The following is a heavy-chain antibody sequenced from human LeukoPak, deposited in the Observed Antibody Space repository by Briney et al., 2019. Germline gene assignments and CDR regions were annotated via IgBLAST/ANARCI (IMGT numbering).Heavy chain of an antibody. CDR2: IYTSGST. D-gene: IGHD6-13*01. Sequence: SXTLSLTCTVSGGSISSYYWSWIRQPAGKGLEWIGRIYTSGSTNYNPSLKRRVTISVDTSKNQFSLNLSSVTAADTAVYYCARERIAAAGTLIWFDPWGQGTLVTVSS. J-gene: IGHJ5*02. CDR3: ARERIAAAGTLIWFDP. V-gene: IGHV4-4*07. CDR1: GGSISSYY.